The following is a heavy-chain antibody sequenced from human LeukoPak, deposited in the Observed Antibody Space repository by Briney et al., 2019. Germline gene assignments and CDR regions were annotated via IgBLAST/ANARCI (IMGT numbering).Heavy chain of an antibody. V-gene: IGHV1-69*05. CDR1: GGTFSSYA. D-gene: IGHD3-10*02. CDR2: IIPIFGTA. Sequence: ASVKVSCEASGGTFSSYAISWVRQAPGQGLEWMGGIIPIFGTANYAQKFQGRVTITTDESTSTAYMELSSLRSEDTAVYYCASSLRGAYYVHKFDPWGQGTLVTVSS. CDR3: ASSLRGAYYVHKFDP. J-gene: IGHJ5*02.